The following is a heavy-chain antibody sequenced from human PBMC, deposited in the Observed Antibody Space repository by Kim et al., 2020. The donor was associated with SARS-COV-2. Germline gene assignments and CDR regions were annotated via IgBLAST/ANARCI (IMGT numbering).Heavy chain of an antibody. D-gene: IGHD1-1*01. J-gene: IGHJ4*01. V-gene: IGHV3-53*01. CDR1: GFTVSNTY. CDR2: IYSDGST. Sequence: GGSLRLSCAASGFTVSNTYMSWVRQAPGKGLEWVSVIYSDGSTYYADSAKGRFTISRDNSKNTLYLQMSSLRAEDTAMYYCARDRGNWNEAGAQLDCWG. CDR3: ARDRGNWNEAGAQLDC.